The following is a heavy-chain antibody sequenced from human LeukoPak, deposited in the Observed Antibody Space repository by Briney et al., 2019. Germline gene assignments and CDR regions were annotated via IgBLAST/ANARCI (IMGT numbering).Heavy chain of an antibody. CDR3: ARSNWNYGGWFDP. CDR1: GYTFINYG. J-gene: IGHJ5*02. Sequence: ASVKVSCKASGYTFINYGITWVRQAPGQGLEWMGWISAYNGNTNYAQKLQGRVTMTTDTSTSTAYMELRSLRSDDTAVYYCARSNWNYGGWFDPWGQGTLVTVSS. CDR2: ISAYNGNT. V-gene: IGHV1-18*01. D-gene: IGHD1-7*01.